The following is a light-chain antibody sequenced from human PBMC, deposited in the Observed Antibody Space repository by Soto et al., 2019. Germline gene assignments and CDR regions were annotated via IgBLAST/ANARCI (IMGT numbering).Light chain of an antibody. CDR1: QSVSSSY. CDR2: GAS. J-gene: IGKJ1*01. CDR3: QQYGSSPRT. Sequence: EIVLTQFPGTLPLSPGERATLSCRASQSVSSSYLAWYQQKPGQAPRLLISGASSRATGIPDRFSGSGSGTDFTVTISRLEPDDFAVYYCQQYGSSPRTFGQGTKVEIK. V-gene: IGKV3-20*01.